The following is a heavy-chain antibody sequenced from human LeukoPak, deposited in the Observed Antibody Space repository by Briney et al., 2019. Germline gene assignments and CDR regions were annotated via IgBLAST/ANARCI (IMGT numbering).Heavy chain of an antibody. V-gene: IGHV3-30*18. D-gene: IGHD1-7*01. CDR3: AKSAYNWNYLDAFDI. CDR1: GFTFSSYG. Sequence: GRSLRLSCAASGFTFSSYGMHWVRQAPGKGLEWVAVISYDGSNKYYADSVKGRFTISRDNSKNTLYLQMNSLRAEDTAVYYCAKSAYNWNYLDAFDIWGQGTMVTVSS. J-gene: IGHJ3*02. CDR2: ISYDGSNK.